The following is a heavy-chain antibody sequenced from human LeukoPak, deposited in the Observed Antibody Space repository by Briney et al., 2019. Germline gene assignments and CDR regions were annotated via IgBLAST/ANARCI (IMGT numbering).Heavy chain of an antibody. D-gene: IGHD5-12*01. CDR2: LFSGRTT. J-gene: IGHJ4*02. CDR1: GFTFSDFY. Sequence: PGGSLRLSCAASGFTFSDFYMSWIRQAPGKGLEWIGSLFSGRTTYYNPSLDSRVTISVVTSKNQFSLQLNSVTAADTAVYYCVRHDGRGGATMGALDSWGQGSLVTVSS. CDR3: VRHDGRGGATMGALDS. V-gene: IGHV4-39*01.